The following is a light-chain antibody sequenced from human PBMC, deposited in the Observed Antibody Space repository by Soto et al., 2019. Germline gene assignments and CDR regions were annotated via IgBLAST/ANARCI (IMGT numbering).Light chain of an antibody. CDR2: AAS. V-gene: IGKV1-39*01. CDR3: QQSYSSPPCT. J-gene: IGKJ2*01. Sequence: DIQMTQSPSSLSASVGDRVTITCRASQSINTYLNWYQQKPGKAPNLLIYAASSLQSGVPSRFSGSGSGTDFTLTISSLQPEDFATYYCQQSYSSPPCTFGQGTKLEIK. CDR1: QSINTY.